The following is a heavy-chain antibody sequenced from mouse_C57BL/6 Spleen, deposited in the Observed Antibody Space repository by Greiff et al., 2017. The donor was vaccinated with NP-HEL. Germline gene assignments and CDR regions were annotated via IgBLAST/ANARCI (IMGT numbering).Heavy chain of an antibody. CDR2: ISDGGSYT. J-gene: IGHJ3*01. Sequence: EVQLVESGGGLVKPGGSLKLSCAASGFTFSSYAMSWVRQTPEKRLEWVATISDGGSYTYYPDNVKGRFTISRDNAKNNLYLQMSHLKSEDTAMYYCARDRGYDDGSWFAYWGQGTLVTVSA. D-gene: IGHD2-14*01. CDR1: GFTFSSYA. CDR3: ARDRGYDDGSWFAY. V-gene: IGHV5-4*01.